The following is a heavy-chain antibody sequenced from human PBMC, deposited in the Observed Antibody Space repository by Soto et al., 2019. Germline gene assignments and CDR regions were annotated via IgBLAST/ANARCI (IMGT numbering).Heavy chain of an antibody. CDR3: AWASDSSGSRRYYYGMDV. CDR1: GGSINTGGYS. V-gene: IGHV4-30-2*01. D-gene: IGHD3-22*01. CDR2: IYHSGRT. Sequence: KPSETLSLTCAVSGGSINTGGYSWSWIRQPPGKGLEWIGYIYHSGRTYYNPSLKSRVTISVDRSKNQFSLKVNSVTAADTAVYYCAWASDSSGSRRYYYGMDVWGQGTTVTVSS. J-gene: IGHJ6*02.